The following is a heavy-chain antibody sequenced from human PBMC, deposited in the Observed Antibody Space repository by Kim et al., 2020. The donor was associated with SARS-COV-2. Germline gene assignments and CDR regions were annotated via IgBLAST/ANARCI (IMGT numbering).Heavy chain of an antibody. CDR3: AREGGNYYDSNDAFDI. Sequence: GGSLRLSCAASGFTFSSYAMHWVRQAPGKGLEWVAVISYDGSNKYYADSVKGRFTISRDNSKNTLYLQMNSLRAEDTAVYYCAREGGNYYDSNDAFDIWG. CDR1: GFTFSSYA. D-gene: IGHD3-22*01. V-gene: IGHV3-30-3*01. J-gene: IGHJ3*02. CDR2: ISYDGSNK.